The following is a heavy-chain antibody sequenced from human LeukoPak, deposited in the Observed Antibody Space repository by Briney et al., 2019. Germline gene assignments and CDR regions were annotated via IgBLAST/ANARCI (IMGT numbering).Heavy chain of an antibody. CDR3: ARGRGLLWFGELFRWSPYYYGMDV. J-gene: IGHJ6*02. CDR2: MNPNSGNT. Sequence: ASVKVSCKASGYTFTSYDINWVRQATGQGLEWMGWMNPNSGNTGYAQKFQGRVTMTRNTSISTAYMELSSLRSEDTAVYYCARGRGLLWFGELFRWSPYYYGMDVWGQGTTVTVSS. V-gene: IGHV1-8*01. CDR1: GYTFTSYD. D-gene: IGHD3-10*01.